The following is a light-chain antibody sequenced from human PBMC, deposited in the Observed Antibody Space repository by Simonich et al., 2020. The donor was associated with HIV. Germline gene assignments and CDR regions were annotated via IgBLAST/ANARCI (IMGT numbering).Light chain of an antibody. Sequence: QSALTQPASVSGSPGQSITISCTGTSSDVDGYNYVSWYQQHPGQAPKLMIYDVSDRPSGVSNRFSGSKSGNTASLTISGLQAEDEADYYCSSYTSSSPWVFGGGTKLTVL. J-gene: IGLJ3*02. CDR2: DVS. V-gene: IGLV2-14*01. CDR3: SSYTSSSPWV. CDR1: SSDVDGYNY.